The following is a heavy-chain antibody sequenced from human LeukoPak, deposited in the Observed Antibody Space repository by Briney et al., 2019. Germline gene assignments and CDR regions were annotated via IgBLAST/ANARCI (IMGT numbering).Heavy chain of an antibody. J-gene: IGHJ5*02. Sequence: PGGSLRLSCAASGFTFSSYAMHWVRQAPGKGLEWVAFIRYDGSNEYYADSVKGRFTISRDNSKNTLYLQMNSLRAEDTAVYYCAKDSRPMTTVILNWFDPWGQGTLVTVSS. V-gene: IGHV3-30*02. CDR2: IRYDGSNE. CDR3: AKDSRPMTTVILNWFDP. CDR1: GFTFSSYA. D-gene: IGHD4-17*01.